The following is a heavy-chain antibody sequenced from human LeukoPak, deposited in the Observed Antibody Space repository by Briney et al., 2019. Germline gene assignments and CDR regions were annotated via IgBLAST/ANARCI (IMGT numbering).Heavy chain of an antibody. Sequence: GGSLRLSCAASGFTFSDYYMSWIRQAPGKGLEWVSAISGSGGSTYYADSVKGRFTISRDNSKNTLYLQMNSLRAEDTAVYYCAKRSGYSSSWDYYYYGMDVWDQGTTVTVSS. D-gene: IGHD6-13*01. V-gene: IGHV3-23*01. CDR2: ISGSGGST. J-gene: IGHJ6*02. CDR3: AKRSGYSSSWDYYYYGMDV. CDR1: GFTFSDYY.